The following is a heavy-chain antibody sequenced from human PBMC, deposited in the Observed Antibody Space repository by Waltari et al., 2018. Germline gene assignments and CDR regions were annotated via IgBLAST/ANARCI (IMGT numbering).Heavy chain of an antibody. V-gene: IGHV1-2*02. CDR2: INPNNFGS. D-gene: IGHD3-16*02. J-gene: IGHJ4*02. CDR3: ARGRDVLSFFDS. CDR1: GYTFTGHY. Sequence: QVQLVQSGAEVKKPGASVKVSCKASGYTFTGHYIHWVRQAPGQGPEWMGWINPNNFGSNFAQKFQGRVTLNRDTSINTAYLELTRLRSDDTAIYYCARGRDVLSFFDSWGQGTLVSVTS.